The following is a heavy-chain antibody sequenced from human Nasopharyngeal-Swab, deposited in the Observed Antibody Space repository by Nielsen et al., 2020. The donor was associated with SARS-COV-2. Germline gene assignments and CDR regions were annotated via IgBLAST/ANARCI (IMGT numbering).Heavy chain of an antibody. Sequence: WIRQPPGKGLEWIGYIYYSGSTYYNPSLKSRVTMSVDTSKNQFSLKLSSVTAVDTAVYYCASSSGTPFDYWGQGTLVTVSS. CDR3: ASSSGTPFDY. V-gene: IGHV4-28*01. J-gene: IGHJ4*02. D-gene: IGHD1-14*01. CDR2: IYYSGST.